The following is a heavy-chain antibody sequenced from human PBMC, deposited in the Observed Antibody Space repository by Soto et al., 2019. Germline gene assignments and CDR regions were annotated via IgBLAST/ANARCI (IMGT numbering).Heavy chain of an antibody. CDR2: IDPGDSYT. CDR3: ASTHYYDSSGYYLGDAFDI. D-gene: IGHD3-22*01. CDR1: GYSFTSYW. Sequence: PXESVKICFKGSGYSFTSYWISWVRQIPGKGLEWMGRIDPGDSYTNYSPSFQGHVTISADKSISTAYLQWSSLKASDTAMYYCASTHYYDSSGYYLGDAFDIWGQGTMVTVSS. J-gene: IGHJ3*02. V-gene: IGHV5-10-1*01.